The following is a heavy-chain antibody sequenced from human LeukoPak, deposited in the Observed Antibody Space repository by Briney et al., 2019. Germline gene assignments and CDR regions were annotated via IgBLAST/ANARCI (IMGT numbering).Heavy chain of an antibody. CDR3: ARGGQLWPRDDY. J-gene: IGHJ4*02. D-gene: IGHD3-16*01. Sequence: SETLSLTCTVSGGSISIYYWSWVRQPPGKGLEWIGYIYNSGSTNYNPSLKSRVTISADTSKNQFSLKLSSVTAADTAVYYCARGGQLWPRDDYWGQGTLVTVSS. V-gene: IGHV4-59*01. CDR1: GGSISIYY. CDR2: IYNSGST.